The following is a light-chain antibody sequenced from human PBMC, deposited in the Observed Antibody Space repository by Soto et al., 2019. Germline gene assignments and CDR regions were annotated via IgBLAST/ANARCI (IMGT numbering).Light chain of an antibody. J-gene: IGKJ5*01. V-gene: IGKV3-20*01. CDR2: AAS. CDR3: QQYGNSPIT. Sequence: EVVLTQSPDTLSLSPGDRATLSCRASQSVSTYLAWYQQRPGQAPRLLIYAASSRATGIPDRFSGSGSGTDFTLTISRLEPEDFAVYYCQQYGNSPITFGQGTRLEIK. CDR1: QSVSTY.